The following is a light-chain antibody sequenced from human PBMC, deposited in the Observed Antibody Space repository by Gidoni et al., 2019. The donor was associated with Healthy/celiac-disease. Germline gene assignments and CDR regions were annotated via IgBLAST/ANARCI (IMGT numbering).Light chain of an antibody. CDR2: GNS. J-gene: IGLJ2*01. V-gene: IGLV1-40*01. Sequence: QSVLTQPPSVSGAPGQRVTISCTGSSSNIGAGYDVHWYQQFPGTAPKLLIYGNSNRPSGVPDRFSGSKFGTSASLAITGLQAEDEADYYCQSYDSSLSGSGVFGGGTKLTVL. CDR3: QSYDSSLSGSGV. CDR1: SSNIGAGYD.